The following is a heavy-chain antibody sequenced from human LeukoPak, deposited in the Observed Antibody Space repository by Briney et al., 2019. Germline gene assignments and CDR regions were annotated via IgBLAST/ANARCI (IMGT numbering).Heavy chain of an antibody. Sequence: SETLSLTCTVSGGSISSYYWSWIRQPPGKGLEWIGYIYYSGSTNYNPSLKSRGTISKDTSRNQFSLKLSSVTAADTAVYYCARDRGYCSGGSCYPSELDYWGQGTLVTVSS. D-gene: IGHD2-15*01. CDR3: ARDRGYCSGGSCYPSELDY. CDR2: IYYSGST. J-gene: IGHJ4*02. CDR1: GGSISSYY. V-gene: IGHV4-59*12.